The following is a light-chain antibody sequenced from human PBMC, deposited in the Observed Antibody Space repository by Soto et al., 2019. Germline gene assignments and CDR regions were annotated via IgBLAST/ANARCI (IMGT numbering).Light chain of an antibody. J-gene: IGKJ4*01. CDR1: QSLLYSNGYNY. CDR3: MQALQTPIT. CDR2: LGS. Sequence: EILITQSALSLPVTPGEPASISCRSRQSLLYSNGYNYLDWYLQKPGQSPQLLIYLGSNRASGVPDRFSGSGSGTDFTLEISRVEAEDVGVYYCMQALQTPITFGGGTKVDIK. V-gene: IGKV2-28*01.